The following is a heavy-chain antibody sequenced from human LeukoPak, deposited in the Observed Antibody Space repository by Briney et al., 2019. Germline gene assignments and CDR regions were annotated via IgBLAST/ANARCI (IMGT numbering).Heavy chain of an antibody. Sequence: PSETLSLTCTVSGGSISSSSYYWGWIRQPPGKGLEWIGSIYYSGSTYYNPSLKSRVTISVDTSKNQFSLKLSSVTAADTAVYYCASLPRRSGSAHDYWGQGTLVTVSS. D-gene: IGHD3-10*01. CDR3: ASLPRRSGSAHDY. V-gene: IGHV4-39*01. J-gene: IGHJ4*02. CDR1: GGSISSSSYY. CDR2: IYYSGST.